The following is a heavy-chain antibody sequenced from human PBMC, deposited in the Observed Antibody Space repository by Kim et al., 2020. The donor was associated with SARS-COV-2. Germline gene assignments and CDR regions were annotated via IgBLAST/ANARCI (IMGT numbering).Heavy chain of an antibody. Sequence: SETLSLTCAVYGGSFSGYYWSWIRQPPGKGLEWIGEINHSGSTNYNPSLKSRVTISVDTSKNQFSLKLSSVTAADTAVYYCATSPAAAGPRGRRWLQFWGQGTLVTVSS. D-gene: IGHD6-13*01. CDR2: INHSGST. CDR3: ATSPAAAGPRGRRWLQF. J-gene: IGHJ4*02. V-gene: IGHV4-34*01. CDR1: GGSFSGYY.